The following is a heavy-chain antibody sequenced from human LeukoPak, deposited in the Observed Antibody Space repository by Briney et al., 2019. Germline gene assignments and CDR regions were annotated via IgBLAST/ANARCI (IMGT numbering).Heavy chain of an antibody. J-gene: IGHJ5*02. CDR3: ARDLVYCSGGSCYSNNWFDP. D-gene: IGHD2-15*01. CDR1: GGSISSYY. V-gene: IGHV4-4*07. Sequence: PSETLSLTCTVSGGSISSYYWSWIRQPAGEGLEWLGRIYTSGSTNYNPSLKSRVTISVDKSKNQFSLKLSSVTAADTAVYYCARDLVYCSGGSCYSNNWFDPWGQGTLVTVSP. CDR2: IYTSGST.